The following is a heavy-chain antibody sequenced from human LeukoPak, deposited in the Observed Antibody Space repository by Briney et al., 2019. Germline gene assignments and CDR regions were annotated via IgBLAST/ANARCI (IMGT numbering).Heavy chain of an antibody. CDR3: ARAVGVDY. Sequence: GGSLRLSCAASGFTFSSYVMSWVRQAPGKGLEWVANIKPDGSEKYYVDSVKGRFTISRDNAKKSVHLQMNSLRVEDTAVYYCARAVGVDYWGQGTLVTVSS. CDR2: IKPDGSEK. J-gene: IGHJ4*02. D-gene: IGHD3-10*01. V-gene: IGHV3-7*04. CDR1: GFTFSSYV.